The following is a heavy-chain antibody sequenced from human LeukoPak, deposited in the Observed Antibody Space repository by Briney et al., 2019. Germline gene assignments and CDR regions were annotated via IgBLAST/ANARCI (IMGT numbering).Heavy chain of an antibody. J-gene: IGHJ3*02. CDR3: ARVIVGGMRAFDM. CDR2: IDGDGTT. Sequence: GGSLRLSCAASGFTFTNYWMHWVRQAPGKGLVWVSRIDGDGTTKYADSVRGRFTISRDNAKKTLYLQMNGLRAEDMAAYYCARVIVGGMRAFDMWGQGTMVTVSS. V-gene: IGHV3-74*03. D-gene: IGHD1-26*01. CDR1: GFTFTNYW.